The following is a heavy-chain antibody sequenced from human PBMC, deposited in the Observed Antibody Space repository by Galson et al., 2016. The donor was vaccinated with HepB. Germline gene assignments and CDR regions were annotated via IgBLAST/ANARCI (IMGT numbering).Heavy chain of an antibody. CDR1: GFTFRSYS. CDR2: ISRDSSTT. CDR3: ARTYSSTWLDAFDI. V-gene: IGHV3-48*02. Sequence: SLRLSCAGSGFTFRSYSMNWVRQAPGKGLEWVSSISRDSSTTHYADSVKGRFTISRDNAQNSLYLQLNSLRDEDTAVYYCARTYSSTWLDAFDIWGQGTMVTVSS. J-gene: IGHJ3*02. D-gene: IGHD6-13*01.